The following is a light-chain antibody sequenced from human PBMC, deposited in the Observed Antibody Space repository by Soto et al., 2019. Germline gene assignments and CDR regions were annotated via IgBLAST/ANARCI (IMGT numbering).Light chain of an antibody. J-gene: IGKJ1*01. CDR2: SAS. CDR1: QALSNY. CDR3: QHYSAFSVT. V-gene: IGKV1-9*01. Sequence: DIQLTQSPSVLSASVGDTVPITCRASQALSNYLAWYQQKPGKAPDLLIYSASTLQSGVPSRFSGSGSGTEFSLTISSLQPGDLATYYCQHYSAFSVTFGQGTKVDIK.